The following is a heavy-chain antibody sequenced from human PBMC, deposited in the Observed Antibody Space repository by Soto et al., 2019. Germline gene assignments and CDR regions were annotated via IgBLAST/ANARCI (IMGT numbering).Heavy chain of an antibody. D-gene: IGHD2-15*01. Sequence: QLHLHEAGSGLVKPSQTLSLTCDVSGGSISSSPYSWSWIRQPPGQGLEWIGYILQSGSAYYNPSLQSRATISVDTFETQFSLNVSSMTAGDTAVYYCARTGSRSGANAFDIWGQGTIVTVSS. CDR1: GGSISSSPYS. V-gene: IGHV4-30-2*01. CDR2: ILQSGSA. J-gene: IGHJ3*02. CDR3: ARTGSRSGANAFDI.